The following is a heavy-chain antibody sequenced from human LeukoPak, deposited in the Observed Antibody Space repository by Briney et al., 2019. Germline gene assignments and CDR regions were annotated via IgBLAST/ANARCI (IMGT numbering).Heavy chain of an antibody. CDR2: IKSKSDGGTT. CDR3: TTDLRWLYYFDY. V-gene: IGHV3-15*01. Sequence: GGSLRLSCAASGFTFSNAGMSWVRQAPGKGLEWVCRIKSKSDGGTTDYAAPVKGRFTISRDDSKNTLYLQMNSLKTEDTAVYYCTTDLRWLYYFDYWGQGTLVTVSS. CDR1: GFTFSNAG. D-gene: IGHD3-9*01. J-gene: IGHJ4*02.